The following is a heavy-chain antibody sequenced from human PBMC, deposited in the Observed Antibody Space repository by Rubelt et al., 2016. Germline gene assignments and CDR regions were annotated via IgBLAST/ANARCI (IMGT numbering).Heavy chain of an antibody. CDR3: ARDGWHDFDY. V-gene: IGHV3-53*01. Sequence: VQLQESGPGLVKPSETLSLTCHVSGYPIRSGYYWGWIRQAPGKGLEWVSIIYTACDTYYADSVKGRFTISRDNSKNTVYLQMNSLRAEDTAIYYCARDGWHDFDYWGQGILVTVSS. CDR2: IYTACDT. J-gene: IGHJ4*02. CDR1: GYPIRSGYY. D-gene: IGHD6-19*01.